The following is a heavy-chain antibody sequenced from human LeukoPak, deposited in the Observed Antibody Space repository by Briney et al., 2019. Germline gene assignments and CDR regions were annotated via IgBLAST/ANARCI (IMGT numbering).Heavy chain of an antibody. CDR1: GGTFSSYA. CDR2: IIPILGIA. Sequence: ASVKVSCKASGGTFSSYAISWVRQAPGQGLEWMGRIIPILGIANYEQKFQGRVTITADKSTSTVYMELSSLRSEDTAVYYCATLGCSGGSCQDYWGQGTLVTVSS. V-gene: IGHV1-69*04. J-gene: IGHJ4*02. CDR3: ATLGCSGGSCQDY. D-gene: IGHD2-15*01.